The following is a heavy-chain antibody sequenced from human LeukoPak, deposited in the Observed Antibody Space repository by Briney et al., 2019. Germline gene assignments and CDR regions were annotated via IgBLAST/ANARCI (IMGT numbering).Heavy chain of an antibody. D-gene: IGHD3-10*01. CDR3: TRGNSGSYYNQGFDY. CDR2: IKSKTDGGTT. CDR1: GFTFSNAW. Sequence: GGSLRLSCAASGFTFSNAWMSWVRQAPGKGLEWVGRIKSKTDGGTTDYAAPVKGRFTISRDDSKSIAYLQMNSLKTEDTAVYYCTRGNSGSYYNQGFDYWGQGTPVTVSS. V-gene: IGHV3-15*01. J-gene: IGHJ4*02.